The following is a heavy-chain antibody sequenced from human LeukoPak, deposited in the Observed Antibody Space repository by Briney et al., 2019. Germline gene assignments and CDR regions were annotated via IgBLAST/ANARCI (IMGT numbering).Heavy chain of an antibody. V-gene: IGHV4-59*01. CDR3: ARTEYFFDY. CDR2: IYYSGST. D-gene: IGHD3-10*01. J-gene: IGHJ4*02. CDR1: GGSISSYY. Sequence: TSETLSLTCTVSGGSISSYYWSWIRQPPGKGLEWIGYIYYSGSTNYNPSLKSRVTISVDKSKNQFSLKLSSVTAADTAVYYCARTEYFFDYWGQGTLVTVSS.